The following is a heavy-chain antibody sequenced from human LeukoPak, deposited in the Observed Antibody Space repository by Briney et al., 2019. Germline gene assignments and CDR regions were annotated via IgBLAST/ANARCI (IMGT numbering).Heavy chain of an antibody. V-gene: IGHV3-23*01. D-gene: IGHD5-12*01. Sequence: GGSLRLSCVASGFTFSNYAMSWVRQTPGKGLEWVSSISGSGGSTHYADSVKGRFTLSRDNSKNILYLQMNSLRAEDTAVYYCAKDWMSTIINYFDYWGQGTLVTVSS. J-gene: IGHJ4*02. CDR3: AKDWMSTIINYFDY. CDR2: ISGSGGST. CDR1: GFTFSNYA.